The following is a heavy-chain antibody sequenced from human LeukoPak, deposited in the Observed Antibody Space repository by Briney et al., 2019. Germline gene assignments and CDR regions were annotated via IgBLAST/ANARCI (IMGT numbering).Heavy chain of an antibody. CDR1: GFTFITYG. J-gene: IGHJ4*02. Sequence: GGSLRLSCAGSGFTFITYGMSWVRQAPGKGLEYVSAISSNGGSTYYANSVKGRFTISRDNSKNTLYLQMGSLRAEDMAVYYCARGAIFGLVIAYFDYWGQGTLVTVSS. CDR2: ISSNGGST. V-gene: IGHV3-64*01. CDR3: ARGAIFGLVIAYFDY. D-gene: IGHD3-3*01.